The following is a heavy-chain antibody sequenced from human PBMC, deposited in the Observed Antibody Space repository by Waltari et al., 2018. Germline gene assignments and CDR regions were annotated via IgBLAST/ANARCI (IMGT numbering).Heavy chain of an antibody. CDR2: IIPIFGTA. V-gene: IGHV1-69*13. Sequence: QVQLVQSGAEVKKPGSSVKVSCKASGGTFSSYAISWVRQAPGHGLEWMGGIIPIFGTANYAQKFQGRVTITADESTSTAYMELSSLRSEDTAVYYCARAITVTTLNYYYYYGMDVWGQGTTVTVSS. J-gene: IGHJ6*02. D-gene: IGHD4-17*01. CDR3: ARAITVTTLNYYYYYGMDV. CDR1: GGTFSSYA.